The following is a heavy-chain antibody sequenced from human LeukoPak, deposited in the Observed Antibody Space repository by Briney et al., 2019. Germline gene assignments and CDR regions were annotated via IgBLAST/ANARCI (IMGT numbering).Heavy chain of an antibody. CDR3: AVMAVVPAGNAYLRDY. CDR2: IKEDGSGK. J-gene: IGHJ4*02. V-gene: IGHV3-7*01. Sequence: PGGSLRLSCAASGFTFSSNWMSWVRQAPGEGLEWVANIKEDGSGKNYVDSVKGRFTISRDNAKNSLYLQMNSLRAEDTAVYYCAVMAVVPAGNAYLRDYWGQGTLVTVSS. CDR1: GFTFSSNW. D-gene: IGHD2-2*01.